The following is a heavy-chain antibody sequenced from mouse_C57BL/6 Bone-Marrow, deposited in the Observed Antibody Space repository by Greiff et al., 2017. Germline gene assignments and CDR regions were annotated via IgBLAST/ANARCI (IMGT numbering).Heavy chain of an antibody. D-gene: IGHD2-1*01. CDR1: GYTFTSYG. CDR2: IYPRSGNT. CDR3: AREGNYYSYYAMDY. J-gene: IGHJ4*01. Sequence: VKLQESGAELARPGASVKLSCKASGYTFTSYGISWVKQRTGQGLEWIGEIYPRSGNTYYNEQFTGKDTLTADKSSSTAYMGLRSLTSADASVYFCAREGNYYSYYAMDYWGQGTSVTVSS. V-gene: IGHV1-81*01.